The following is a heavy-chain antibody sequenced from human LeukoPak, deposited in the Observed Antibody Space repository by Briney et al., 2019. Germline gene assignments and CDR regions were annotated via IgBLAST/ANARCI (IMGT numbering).Heavy chain of an antibody. CDR1: DFTFGDYV. CDR3: ATGFSATSHDGY. J-gene: IGHJ4*02. D-gene: IGHD1-26*01. Sequence: PGRSLRLSCTGSDFTFGDYVINWVRQAPGKGLEWVGRIKQIRNGGTTDYAAPVKGRFTMSRDDSISTLYLQMNSLKTEDTAVYYCATGFSATSHDGYWGQGTLVTVSS. V-gene: IGHV3-15*01. CDR2: IKQIRNGGTT.